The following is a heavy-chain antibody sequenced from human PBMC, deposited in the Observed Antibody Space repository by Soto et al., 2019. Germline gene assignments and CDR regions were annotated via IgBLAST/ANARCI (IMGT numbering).Heavy chain of an antibody. D-gene: IGHD3-22*01. CDR1: GFSLSMYW. V-gene: IGHV3-7*03. Sequence: GGSLRLSCAASGFSLSMYWMSWLRQAPWRGPEWVANIKQDGSEKYYVDSVKGRFTISRDNAKNSLYLQMNSLRAEDTAVYYCARAQYYYDSSGYYYLYYGMDVWGQGTTVTVSS. CDR2: IKQDGSEK. J-gene: IGHJ6*02. CDR3: ARAQYYYDSSGYYYLYYGMDV.